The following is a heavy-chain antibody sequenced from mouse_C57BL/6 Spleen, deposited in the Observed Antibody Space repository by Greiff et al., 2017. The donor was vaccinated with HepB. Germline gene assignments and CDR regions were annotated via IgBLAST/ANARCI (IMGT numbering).Heavy chain of an antibody. V-gene: IGHV1-26*01. Sequence: EVQLQQSGPELVKPGASVKISCKASGYTFTDYYMNWVKQSHGKSLEWIGDINPNNGGTSYNQKFKGKATLTVDKSSSTAYMELRSLTSEDSAVYYCASFNWDDFDYWGQGTTLTVSS. J-gene: IGHJ2*01. D-gene: IGHD4-1*01. CDR3: ASFNWDDFDY. CDR1: GYTFTDYY. CDR2: INPNNGGT.